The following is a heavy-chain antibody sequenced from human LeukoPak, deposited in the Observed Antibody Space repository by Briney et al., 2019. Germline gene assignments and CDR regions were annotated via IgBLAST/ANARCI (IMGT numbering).Heavy chain of an antibody. Sequence: ASVKVSCKASGYIFTTYYIHWVRQVPGQGLEWMGIINPSGGNTNYAQKFKGRVTMTRDTSTSTVYMDLSSLRSEDTAVYYCARGGKTGWEETFDIWGQGTMVTVPS. CDR3: ARGGKTGWEETFDI. V-gene: IGHV1-46*01. CDR1: GYIFTTYY. J-gene: IGHJ3*02. CDR2: INPSGGNT. D-gene: IGHD3-9*01.